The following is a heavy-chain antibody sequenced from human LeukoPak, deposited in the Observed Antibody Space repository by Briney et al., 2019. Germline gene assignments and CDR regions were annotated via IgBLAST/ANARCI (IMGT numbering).Heavy chain of an antibody. CDR2: ISSSSSYI. CDR1: GFTFTSYS. CDR3: ARDLLYCDTWGFDY. V-gene: IGHV3-21*01. J-gene: IGHJ4*02. D-gene: IGHD3-22*01. Sequence: GGSLRLSCAASGFTFTSYSMNWVRQAPGKGLEWVSSISSSSSYIYYAVSVKGRFTISRDDAKNSLYLHMDSLRAEDTAVYYCARDLLYCDTWGFDYWGQGTLVTVSS.